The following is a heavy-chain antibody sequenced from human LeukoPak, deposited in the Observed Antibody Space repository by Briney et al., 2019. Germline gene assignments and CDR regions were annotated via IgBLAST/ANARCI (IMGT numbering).Heavy chain of an antibody. CDR2: ISYDGSNK. J-gene: IGHJ4*02. CDR1: GFTFSSYG. D-gene: IGHD6-19*01. CDR3: AKEEVAVAGTVSVDY. Sequence: HPGRSLRLSCAASGFTFSSYGMHWVRQAPGKGLEWVAVISYDGSNKYYADSVKGRFTISRDNSKNTLYLQMSSLRAEDTAVYYCAKEEVAVAGTVSVDYWGQGTLVTVSS. V-gene: IGHV3-30*18.